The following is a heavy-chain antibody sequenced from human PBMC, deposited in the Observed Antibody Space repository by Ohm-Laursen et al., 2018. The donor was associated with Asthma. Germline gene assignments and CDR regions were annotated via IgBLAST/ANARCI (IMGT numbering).Heavy chain of an antibody. J-gene: IGHJ4*02. CDR1: GGSISSGGYY. CDR2: IYYSGST. Sequence: TLSLTCTVSGGSISSGGYYWSWIRQHPGKGLEWIGYIYYSGSTYYNPSLKSRVTISVDTSKNQFSLKLSSVTAADTAVYYCARERLIRQWLVLDYWGQGTLVTVSS. D-gene: IGHD6-19*01. V-gene: IGHV4-31*03. CDR3: ARERLIRQWLVLDY.